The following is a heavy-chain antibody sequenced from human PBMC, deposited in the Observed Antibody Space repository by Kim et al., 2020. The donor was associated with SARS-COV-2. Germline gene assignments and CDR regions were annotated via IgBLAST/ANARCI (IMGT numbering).Heavy chain of an antibody. CDR1: GGSISSSSYY. CDR2: IYYSGST. CDR3: ARHDRSYYGFGY. J-gene: IGHJ4*02. D-gene: IGHD1-26*01. V-gene: IGHV4-39*01. Sequence: SETLSLTCTVSGGSISSSSYYWGWIRQPPGKGLEWIGSIYYSGSTYYNPSLKSRVTISVDTSKNQFSLKLSSVTAADTAVYYCARHDRSYYGFGYWGQGTLVTVSS.